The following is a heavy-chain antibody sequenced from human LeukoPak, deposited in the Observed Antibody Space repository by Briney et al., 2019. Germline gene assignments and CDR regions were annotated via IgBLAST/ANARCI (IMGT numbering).Heavy chain of an antibody. V-gene: IGHV3-23*01. CDR3: AKYCSGVTCSGY. CDR2: ITEGCDMQ. CDR1: GFTFSSYS. Sequence: GGSLRLSCAAAGFTFSSYSMCWVRQAPGKGPGWGSGITEGCDMQYAHSVKGRFTISRDNSKNMLYLQMNSLRAEDTAKHSCAKYCSGVTCSGYWGRETVLTVSS. J-gene: IGHJ4*02. D-gene: IGHD2-15*01.